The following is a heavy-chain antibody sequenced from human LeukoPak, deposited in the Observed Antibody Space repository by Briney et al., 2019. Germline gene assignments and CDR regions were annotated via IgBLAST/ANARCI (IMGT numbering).Heavy chain of an antibody. D-gene: IGHD3-9*01. CDR3: ARLDWPAFDP. CDR2: IYYSGST. Sequence: SETLSLTCTVSGGSISSYYWCWIRQPPGKGLGWIGYIYYSGSTNYNPSLKSRVTISVDTSKNQFSLKLSSVTAADTAVYYCARLDWPAFDPWGQGTLVTVSS. J-gene: IGHJ5*02. V-gene: IGHV4-59*01. CDR1: GGSISSYY.